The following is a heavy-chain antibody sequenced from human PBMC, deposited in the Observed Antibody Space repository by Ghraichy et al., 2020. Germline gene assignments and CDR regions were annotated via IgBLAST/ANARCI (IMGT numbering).Heavy chain of an antibody. V-gene: IGHV1-18*01. J-gene: IGHJ4*02. CDR1: GYTFTSYG. CDR3: ARALSFYDSSGYYLYDY. D-gene: IGHD3-22*01. Sequence: ASVKVSCKASGYTFTSYGISWVRQAPGQGLEWMGWISAYNGNTNYAQKLQGRVTMTTDTSTSTAYMELRSLRSDDTAVYYCARALSFYDSSGYYLYDYWGQGTLVTVSS. CDR2: ISAYNGNT.